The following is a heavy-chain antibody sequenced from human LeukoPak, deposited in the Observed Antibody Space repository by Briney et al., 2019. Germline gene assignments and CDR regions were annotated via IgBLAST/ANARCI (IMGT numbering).Heavy chain of an antibody. CDR3: SKDPNGDYVGAFDM. V-gene: IGHV3-23*01. J-gene: IGHJ3*02. D-gene: IGHD4-17*01. CDR2: ITGSGRGT. CDR1: GLNFNNYA. Sequence: QPGGSLTLSFTASGLNFNNYATTWGRQAPGKGLGGVSSITGSGRGTYYADSVKGRFSVSRDNSQNTVFLHMNSLRADDTALYYCSKDPNGDYVGAFDMWGLGTMVTVSS.